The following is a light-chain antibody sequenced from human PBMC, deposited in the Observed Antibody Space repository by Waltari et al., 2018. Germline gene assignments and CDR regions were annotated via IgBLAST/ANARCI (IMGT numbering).Light chain of an antibody. CDR2: AAS. CDR3: PQLNNYPPWT. Sequence: DIHLTQSPSFMSASVGDRVTITCRASQGIYSYLVWYQQKPGKATKLLIYAASTLHSGVPSRFSGSGSGTEFTLTIRRLQPEDFATYYCPQLNNYPPWTFGQGTKVEIK. CDR1: QGIYSY. J-gene: IGKJ1*01. V-gene: IGKV1-9*01.